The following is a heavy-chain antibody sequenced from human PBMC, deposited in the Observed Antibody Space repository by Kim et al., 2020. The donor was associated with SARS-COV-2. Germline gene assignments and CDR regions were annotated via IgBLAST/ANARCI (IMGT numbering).Heavy chain of an antibody. J-gene: IGHJ1*01. D-gene: IGHD6-13*01. V-gene: IGHV1-69*13. Sequence: SVKVSCKASGGTVSSYAISWVRQAPGQGLEWMGGIIPIFGTANYAQKFQGRVTITADESTSTAYMELSSLRSEDTAVYYCAMFYSSSWYADLNAEYFQHWGQGTLVTVSS. CDR2: IIPIFGTA. CDR1: GGTVSSYA. CDR3: AMFYSSSWYADLNAEYFQH.